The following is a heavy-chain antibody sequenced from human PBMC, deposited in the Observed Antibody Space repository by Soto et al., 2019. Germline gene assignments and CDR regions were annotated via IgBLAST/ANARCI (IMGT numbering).Heavy chain of an antibody. CDR2: ISGSGGST. J-gene: IGHJ4*02. D-gene: IGHD3-22*01. CDR1: GFTFSSYA. Sequence: EVQLLESGGGLVQPGGSLRLSCAASGFTFSSYAMSWVRQAPGKGLEWVSAISGSGGSTYYADSVKGRFTISRDNSKNPLYLQMNSLRAEDTAVYYCAKLYYDSSGYPTDWGQGTLVTVSS. CDR3: AKLYYDSSGYPTD. V-gene: IGHV3-23*01.